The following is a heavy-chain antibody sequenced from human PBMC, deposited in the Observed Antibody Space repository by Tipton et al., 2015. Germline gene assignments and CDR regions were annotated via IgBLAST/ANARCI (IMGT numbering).Heavy chain of an antibody. CDR2: INHGGSS. Sequence: TLSLTCAVYGGSFSGYYWSWIRQTPGKGLEWIGEINHGGSSNYKTSLNSRVSVSVDTSKNQFSLNLRSVTAADTAVYFCAKTHGAYDWYLDQWGQGTLVTVSS. J-gene: IGHJ4*02. CDR1: GGSFSGYY. CDR3: AKTHGAYDWYLDQ. D-gene: IGHD5-12*01. V-gene: IGHV4-34*01.